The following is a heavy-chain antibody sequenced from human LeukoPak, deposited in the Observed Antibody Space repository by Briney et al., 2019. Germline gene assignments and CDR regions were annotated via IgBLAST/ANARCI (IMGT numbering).Heavy chain of an antibody. J-gene: IGHJ4*02. Sequence: VGSLRLSCAASGFTFTDYTINWVRQAPGKGLEWVSSISTSSNIYYADSVKGRFTVSRDNAKNSVYLQTNSLRAEDTAVYYCARDRSYVGFDYWGQGTLVTVSS. CDR2: ISTSSNI. D-gene: IGHD4-23*01. CDR3: ARDRSYVGFDY. CDR1: GFTFTDYT. V-gene: IGHV3-69-1*01.